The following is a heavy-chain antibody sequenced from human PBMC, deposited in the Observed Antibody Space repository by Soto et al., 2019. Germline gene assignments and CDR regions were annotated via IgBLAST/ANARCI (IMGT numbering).Heavy chain of an antibody. J-gene: IGHJ4*02. Sequence: LRLSCAASGFTFSSYAMSWVRQAPGKGLEWVSAISGSGGSTYYADSVKGRFTISRDNSKNTLYLQMNSLRAEDTAVYYCAKGYNYGGTRYYFDYWGQGTLVTVSS. D-gene: IGHD1-1*01. V-gene: IGHV3-23*01. CDR2: ISGSGGST. CDR1: GFTFSSYA. CDR3: AKGYNYGGTRYYFDY.